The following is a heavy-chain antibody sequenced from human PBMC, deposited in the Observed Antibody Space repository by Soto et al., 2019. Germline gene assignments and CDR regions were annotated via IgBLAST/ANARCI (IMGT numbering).Heavy chain of an antibody. CDR3: AHRVTYYYDSSGYYWFDP. Sequence: SGPTLVNPTQTLPLTCTFSGFSLSTSGVGVGWIRQPPGKALEWLALIYWNDDKRYSPSLKSRLTITKDTSNNQVVLTMTNMDPVDTATYSCAHRVTYYYDSSGYYWFDPWGQGTLVTVSS. CDR1: GFSLSTSGVG. D-gene: IGHD3-22*01. J-gene: IGHJ5*02. V-gene: IGHV2-5*01. CDR2: IYWNDDK.